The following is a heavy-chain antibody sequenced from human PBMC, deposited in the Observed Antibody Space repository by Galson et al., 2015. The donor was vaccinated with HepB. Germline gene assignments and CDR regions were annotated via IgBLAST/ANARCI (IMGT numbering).Heavy chain of an antibody. V-gene: IGHV3-23*01. CDR2: ISGSGSGS. CDR3: TKYILRFFDYGMDV. D-gene: IGHD3-3*01. Sequence: SLRLSCEASGFIFSDYAMSWVRQVPGKGLEWVSVISGSGSGSYVADSVKGRFTISRDNSKNTLFLQMNSLRAEDTAVYFCTKYILRFFDYGMDVWGQGTSVTVSS. CDR1: GFIFSDYA. J-gene: IGHJ6*02.